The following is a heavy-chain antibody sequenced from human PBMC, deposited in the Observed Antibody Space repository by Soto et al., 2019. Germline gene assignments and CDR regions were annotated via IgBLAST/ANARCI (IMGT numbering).Heavy chain of an antibody. CDR3: ARDQVGATYYCYGMDV. CDR2: ISSSSSYI. CDR1: GFTFSSYI. Sequence: PGGSLRLSCAASGFTFSSYIMNWVRQAPGKGLEWVSSISSSSSYIYYADSVKGRFTISRDNAKNSLYLQMNSLRAEDTAVYYCARDQVGATYYCYGMDVWGQGTTVTVSS. V-gene: IGHV3-21*01. J-gene: IGHJ6*02. D-gene: IGHD1-26*01.